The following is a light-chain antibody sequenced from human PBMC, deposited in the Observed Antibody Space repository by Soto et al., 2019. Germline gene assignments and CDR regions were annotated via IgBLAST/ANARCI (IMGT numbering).Light chain of an antibody. CDR2: GNT. CDR1: SSNIGAGYY. V-gene: IGLV1-40*01. CDR3: QSYDSSLRLV. J-gene: IGLJ3*02. Sequence: QSVLTQPPSVSGAPGQRVTISCTGSSSNIGAGYYVHWYQQLPGTAPILLIYGNTNRPSGVPDRFSGSKSGTSASMAITGRQAEDEADYYCQSYDSSLRLVFGGGTQLTVL.